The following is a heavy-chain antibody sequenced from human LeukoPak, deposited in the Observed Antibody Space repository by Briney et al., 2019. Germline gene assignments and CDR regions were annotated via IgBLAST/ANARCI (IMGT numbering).Heavy chain of an antibody. CDR3: AASSRVISYYYYYMDV. CDR2: ISSSSSYI. CDR1: GFTFSSYG. V-gene: IGHV3-21*01. Sequence: PGGSLRLSCAASGFTFSSYGMHWVRQAPGKGLEWVSSISSSSSYIYYADSVKGRFTISRDNAKNSLYLQMNSLRAEDTAVYYCAASSRVISYYYYYMDVWGKGTTVTISS. J-gene: IGHJ6*03. D-gene: IGHD3-16*02.